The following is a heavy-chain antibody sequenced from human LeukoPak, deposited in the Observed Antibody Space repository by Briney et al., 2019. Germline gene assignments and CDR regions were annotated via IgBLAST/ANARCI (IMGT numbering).Heavy chain of an antibody. CDR2: ISSSSNAI. CDR1: GFTFSNYS. J-gene: IGHJ4*02. Sequence: LPGGSLRLSCAASGFTFSNYSMTWVRQAPGKGLEWISYISSSSNAIYYADSVRGRFTISRDNAKNSLYLQMNSLRADDTAVYYCASDITIFGVVWGSVALGYWGQGTLVTVSS. CDR3: ASDITIFGVVWGSVALGY. V-gene: IGHV3-48*01. D-gene: IGHD3-3*01.